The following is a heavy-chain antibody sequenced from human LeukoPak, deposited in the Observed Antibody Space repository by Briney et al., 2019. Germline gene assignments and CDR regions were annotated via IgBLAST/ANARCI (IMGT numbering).Heavy chain of an antibody. CDR3: ARESSSTYYFDY. Sequence: PGGSLRLSCAASGFTFSIYGMHWVRQAPGKGLEWVAVIWCDGSNEYYADSVKGRFTISRDNSKNTLYLQMNSLRAEDTAVYYCARESSSTYYFDYWGQGTLVTVSS. CDR2: IWCDGSNE. J-gene: IGHJ4*02. D-gene: IGHD6-6*01. CDR1: GFTFSIYG. V-gene: IGHV3-33*01.